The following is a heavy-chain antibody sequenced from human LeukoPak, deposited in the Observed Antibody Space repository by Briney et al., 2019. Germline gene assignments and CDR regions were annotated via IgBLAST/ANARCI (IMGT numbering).Heavy chain of an antibody. J-gene: IGHJ6*02. V-gene: IGHV4-61*02. CDR2: VYTSGST. Sequence: SQTLSLTCTVSGGSISSGSYYWSWIREPPGKGLEWIGRVYTSGSTNYNPSLKSRVTISVDTSKNQFSLKLSSVTAADTAVYYCARGTVTPYYYYGMDVWGQGTTVTVSS. CDR1: GGSISSGSYY. D-gene: IGHD4-17*01. CDR3: ARGTVTPYYYYGMDV.